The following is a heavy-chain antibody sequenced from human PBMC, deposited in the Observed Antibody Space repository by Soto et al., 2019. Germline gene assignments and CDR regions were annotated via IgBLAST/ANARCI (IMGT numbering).Heavy chain of an antibody. V-gene: IGHV1-8*01. J-gene: IGHJ4*02. Sequence: QVQLVQTGDKVKKPGASVKVSCKTSGYTFTSYDINSVRQATGQGLEWMGWMNPNSGNTGYAQKFQGRVTMTRNTSISTAYMELSSLRSEDTAVYYCARESARRAIDYWGQGTLVTVSS. CDR3: ARESARRAIDY. CDR2: MNPNSGNT. CDR1: GYTFTSYD.